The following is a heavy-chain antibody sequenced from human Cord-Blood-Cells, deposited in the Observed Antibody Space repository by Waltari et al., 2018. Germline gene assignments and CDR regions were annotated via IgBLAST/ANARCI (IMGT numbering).Heavy chain of an antibody. J-gene: IGHJ3*02. CDR1: GGSFRGYY. D-gene: IGHD3-3*01. V-gene: IGHV4-34*01. CDR2: INQSGST. Sequence: QVQLPQCGAGVVKPSETLTPTRAVYGGSFRGYYRDWIRQPPGQGPEWIGEINQSGSTNYNPSLKSRVTISVDTSNNQFSLKLSSVTAADTAVYYCARFSGVTIFGVVIMSDAFDIWGQGTMVTVSS. CDR3: ARFSGVTIFGVVIMSDAFDI.